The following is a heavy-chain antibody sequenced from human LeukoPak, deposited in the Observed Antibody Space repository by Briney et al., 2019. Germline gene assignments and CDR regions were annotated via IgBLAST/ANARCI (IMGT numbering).Heavy chain of an antibody. V-gene: IGHV3-30-3*01. CDR1: GFTFSSYA. D-gene: IGHD5-12*01. CDR2: ISYDGSNK. CDR3: ARDRGYSGYDLFDY. J-gene: IGHJ4*02. Sequence: GRSLRLSCAASGFTFSSYAMHWVRQAPGKGLEWVAVISYDGSNKYYADSVKGRFTISRDNSKNTLYLQMNSLRAEDTAVYYCARDRGYSGYDLFDYWGQGTLVTVSS.